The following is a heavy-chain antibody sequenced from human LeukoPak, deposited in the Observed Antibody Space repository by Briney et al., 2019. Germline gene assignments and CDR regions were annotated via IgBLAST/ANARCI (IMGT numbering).Heavy chain of an antibody. CDR2: IYYSGRT. CDR1: GGSISSYY. CDR3: ARLSISYYYDSSGYYPYYFDY. V-gene: IGHV4-59*08. J-gene: IGHJ4*02. D-gene: IGHD3-22*01. Sequence: SETLSLTCTVSGGSISSYYWTWIRQPPGKGLEWTGYIYYSGRTNYNPSLKSRVTISVDTSKNQFSLKLSSVTAADTAVYYCARLSISYYYDSSGYYPYYFDYWGQGTLVTVSS.